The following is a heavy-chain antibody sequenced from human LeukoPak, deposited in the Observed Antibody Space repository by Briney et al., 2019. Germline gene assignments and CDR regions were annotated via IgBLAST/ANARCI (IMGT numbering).Heavy chain of an antibody. CDR3: ARVPHYDFWSGYFEFWFDP. J-gene: IGHJ5*02. D-gene: IGHD3-3*01. CDR1: GYTFTSYD. CDR2: MNPNSGNT. Sequence: ASVKVSCKASGYTFTSYDINWVRQATRQGLEWMGWMNPNSGNTGYAQKFQGRVTMTRNTSISTAYVELSSLRSEDTAVYYCARVPHYDFWSGYFEFWFDPWGQGTLVTVSS. V-gene: IGHV1-8*01.